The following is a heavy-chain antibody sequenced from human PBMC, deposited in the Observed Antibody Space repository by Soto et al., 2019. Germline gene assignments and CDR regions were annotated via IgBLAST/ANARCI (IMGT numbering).Heavy chain of an antibody. Sequence: SAKVSFQASGGTFRSYSISWGRHAPGQRLEWMGGIIPIFGTANYAQKFQGRVTITADESTSTAYMELSSLRSEDTAVYYCASPRGGIAAAGLANPFDYWGQGTLVTV. CDR3: ASPRGGIAAAGLANPFDY. V-gene: IGHV1-69*01. J-gene: IGHJ4*02. CDR1: GGTFRSYS. D-gene: IGHD6-13*01. CDR2: IIPIFGTA.